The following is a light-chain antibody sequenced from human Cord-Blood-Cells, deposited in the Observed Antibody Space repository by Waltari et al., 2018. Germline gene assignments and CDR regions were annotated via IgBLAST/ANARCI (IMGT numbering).Light chain of an antibody. CDR1: SSAAGGDTS. CDR3: CSYAGSCV. J-gene: IGLJ3*02. Sequence: SALTQPASQTGSPGQSIPIPCTRSSSAAGGDTSVSWDHQRPGKAPNPIIYDSSKRPSGVSNRFSCSKSGNTASLSISGLQAEDEAYYYCCSYAGSCVFGGGTKLTVL. CDR2: DSS. V-gene: IGLV2-23*01.